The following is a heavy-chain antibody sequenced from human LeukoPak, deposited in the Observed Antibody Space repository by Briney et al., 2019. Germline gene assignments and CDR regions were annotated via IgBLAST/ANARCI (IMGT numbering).Heavy chain of an antibody. CDR3: ARVGGTIFGVFGMDV. Sequence: PSETLSLTCTVSGGSISSYYWSWIRQAPGKGLEWIGYIYCSGSTNYNPSLKSRVTISVDTSKSTFSLKVSSVTAADTAVYYCARVGGTIFGVFGMDVWGQGTTVTVSS. CDR1: GGSISSYY. V-gene: IGHV4-59*01. D-gene: IGHD3-3*01. CDR2: IYCSGST. J-gene: IGHJ6*02.